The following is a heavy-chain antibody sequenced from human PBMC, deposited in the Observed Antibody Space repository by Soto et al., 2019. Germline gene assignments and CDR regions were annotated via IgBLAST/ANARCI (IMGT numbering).Heavy chain of an antibody. J-gene: IGHJ6*03. CDR2: ISGSGSNT. D-gene: IGHD6-25*01. CDR3: AKDRAPAAHSYMDV. CDR1: EFTYNNYA. Sequence: LRLSCAATEFTYNNYAMTWVRQAPVKGLEWVSGISGSGSNTYYTDSVKGRFTISRDNTKNMLYLQMNSLRAEDTAVYYCAKDRAPAAHSYMDVWGKDTTLTISS. V-gene: IGHV3-23*01.